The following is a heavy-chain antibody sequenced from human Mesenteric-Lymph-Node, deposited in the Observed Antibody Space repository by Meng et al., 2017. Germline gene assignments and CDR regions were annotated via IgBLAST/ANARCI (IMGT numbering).Heavy chain of an antibody. J-gene: IGHJ6*02. CDR1: GFTFSSYA. CDR2: ISGSGGST. CDR3: AKKGDTIFGVVISYYYYYYGMDV. D-gene: IGHD3-3*01. V-gene: IGHV3-23*01. Sequence: GGSLRLSCAASGFTFSSYAMSWVRQAPGKGLEWVSAISGSGGSTYYADSVKGRFTISRDNSKNTLYLQMNSLRAEDTAVYYCAKKGDTIFGVVISYYYYYYGMDVWGQGTTVTVSS.